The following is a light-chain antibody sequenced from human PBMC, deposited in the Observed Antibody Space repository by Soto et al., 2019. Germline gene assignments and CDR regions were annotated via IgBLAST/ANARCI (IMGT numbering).Light chain of an antibody. J-gene: IGKJ1*01. V-gene: IGKV3-15*01. CDR2: GAS. CDR1: QSVSNY. Sequence: EILMTQSPPTLSVSPGERATLSCRASQSVSNYLAWYQQIPGQPPRLLIYGASTRATGIPARFSGSGSGTEFTLTISSLQSEDFAVYYCQQYNNWPRTFGQGTKVDIK. CDR3: QQYNNWPRT.